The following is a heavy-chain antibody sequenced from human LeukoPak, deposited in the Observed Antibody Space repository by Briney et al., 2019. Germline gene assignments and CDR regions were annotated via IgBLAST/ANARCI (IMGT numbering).Heavy chain of an antibody. V-gene: IGHV3-33*01. CDR2: IWYDGSNR. J-gene: IGHJ4*02. Sequence: PGMSPRLSCAASGFSLSNYGVHWVRQAPGKGLEWVTVIWYDGSNRYYADSVKGRITVSRDTSRNTLDLEINSLRVDDTAIYYCARGTGAKRYYFDLWGQGIMVTVSS. D-gene: IGHD2-2*01. CDR3: ARGTGAKRYYFDL. CDR1: GFSLSNYG.